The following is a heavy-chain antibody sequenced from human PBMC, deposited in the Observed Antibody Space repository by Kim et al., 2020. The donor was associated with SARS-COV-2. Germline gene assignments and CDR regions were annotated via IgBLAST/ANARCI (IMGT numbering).Heavy chain of an antibody. D-gene: IGHD5-18*01. CDR3: ARVLSVDTAMVTLMDV. Sequence: SQTLSLTCAISGDSVSSNSAAWNWIRPSPSRGLEWLGRTYYRSKWYNDYAVSVKSRITINPDTSKNQFSLQLNSVTPVDTAVYYCARVLSVDTAMVTLMDVGGQETTVIVSS. CDR1: GDSVSSNSAA. CDR2: TYYRSKWYN. J-gene: IGHJ6*02. V-gene: IGHV6-1*01.